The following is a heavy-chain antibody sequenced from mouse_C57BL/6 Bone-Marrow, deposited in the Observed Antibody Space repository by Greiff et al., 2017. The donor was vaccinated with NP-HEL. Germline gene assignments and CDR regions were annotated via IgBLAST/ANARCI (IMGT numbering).Heavy chain of an antibody. V-gene: IGHV1-55*01. CDR2: IYPGSGST. J-gene: IGHJ3*01. CDR1: GYTFTSYW. D-gene: IGHD1-1*01. CDR3: ARHGSSWAWFAY. Sequence: VQLQQSGAELVKPGASVKMSCKASGYTFTSYWITWVKQRPGQGLEWIGDIYPGSGSTNYNEKLKSKATLTVDTSSSTAYMQLSSLTSEDSAVYYCARHGSSWAWFAYWGQGTLVTVSA.